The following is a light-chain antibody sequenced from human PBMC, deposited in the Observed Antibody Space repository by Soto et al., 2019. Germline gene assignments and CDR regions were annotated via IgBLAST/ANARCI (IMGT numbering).Light chain of an antibody. J-gene: IGLJ2*01. Sequence: QSVLTQPPSASGSPGQPVTISCTGTSSDIGDYNWVSWYQQHPGKAPKLMIFEVSKRPSGVPDRFSGSKSGNTASLTVSGLQAEDEADYYCTSYAGANTLLFGGGTKLTVL. CDR2: EVS. CDR1: SSDIGDYNW. V-gene: IGLV2-8*01. CDR3: TSYAGANTLL.